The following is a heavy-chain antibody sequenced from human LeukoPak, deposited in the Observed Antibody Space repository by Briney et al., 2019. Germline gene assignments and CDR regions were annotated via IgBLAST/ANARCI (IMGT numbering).Heavy chain of an antibody. D-gene: IGHD5-24*01. Sequence: ASVKVSCKASGGTFSSYAISWVRQAPGQGLEWMGGIIPIFGTASYAQKFQGRVTITTDESTSTAYMELSSLRSEDTAVYYCARARRDGYNHWGQGTLVTVSS. V-gene: IGHV1-69*05. CDR1: GGTFSSYA. J-gene: IGHJ5*02. CDR3: ARARRDGYNH. CDR2: IIPIFGTA.